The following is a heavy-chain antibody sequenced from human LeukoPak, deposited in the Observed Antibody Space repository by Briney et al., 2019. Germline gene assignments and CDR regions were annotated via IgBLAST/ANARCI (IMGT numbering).Heavy chain of an antibody. CDR3: ARERGSSSWYPLDS. CDR2: IHHSGST. D-gene: IGHD6-13*01. CDR1: GGSFSDYY. J-gene: IGHJ4*02. Sequence: PSESLSLTCVVYGGSFSDYYWSWIRQPPGKGLEWIGEIHHSGSTNYSPSLRSRVTMPLDTSNNQFSLKLSSVTVADTGVYYCARERGSSSWYPLDSWGQGTLVTVSS. V-gene: IGHV4-34*01.